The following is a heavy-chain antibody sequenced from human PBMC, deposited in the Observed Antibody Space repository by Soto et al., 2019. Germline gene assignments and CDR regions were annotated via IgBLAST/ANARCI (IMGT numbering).Heavy chain of an antibody. D-gene: IGHD1-7*01. CDR2: ISYDGSNK. V-gene: IGHV3-30*03. CDR1: GFTFSSYG. J-gene: IGHJ4*02. CDR3: SRTTFDY. Sequence: GGSLRLSCAASGFTFSSYGMHWVRQAPGKGLEWVAVISYDGSNKYYADSVKGRFTISRDNSKNTLYLQMNSLRAEDTAVYYCSRTTFDYWGQGTLVTVSS.